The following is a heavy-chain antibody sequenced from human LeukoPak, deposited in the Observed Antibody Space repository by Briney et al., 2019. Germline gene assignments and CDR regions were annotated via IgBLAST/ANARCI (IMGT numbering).Heavy chain of an antibody. J-gene: IGHJ1*01. D-gene: IGHD5-12*01. CDR3: ARDSPGYGAYVS. CDR2: IKEDGSRE. CDR1: GVTFSTYW. V-gene: IGHV3-7*01. Sequence: PGGSLRLSCAASGVTFSTYWMTWVRQAPGKGLEWVANIKEDGSREYYVDSVKGRFTISRDNAKNSLYLQMDSLTAEDTAVYYCARDSPGYGAYVSWGQGTLVSVSS.